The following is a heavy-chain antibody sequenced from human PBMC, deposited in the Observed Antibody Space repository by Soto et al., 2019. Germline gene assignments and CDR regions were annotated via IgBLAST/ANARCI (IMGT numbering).Heavy chain of an antibody. D-gene: IGHD1-26*01. J-gene: IGHJ4*02. CDR1: GFTFSDCA. V-gene: IGHV3-23*01. Sequence: GGSLRLSCAASGFTFSDCAMSWVRQAPGRGLEWVSAISASGRRAFYADSVKGRFTFSRDNSKNTLYLQMSSLRVEDTAIYYCAKDGPIIGAVEYWGQGTLVTVSS. CDR2: ISASGRRA. CDR3: AKDGPIIGAVEY.